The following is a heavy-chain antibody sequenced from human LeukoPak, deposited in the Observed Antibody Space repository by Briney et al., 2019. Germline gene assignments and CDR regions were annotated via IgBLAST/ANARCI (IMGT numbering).Heavy chain of an antibody. CDR1: GGSISSSSYY. CDR2: IYYSGST. J-gene: IGHJ4*02. CDR3: ARHEYYDFWSGYYTKPFDY. V-gene: IGHV4-39*01. D-gene: IGHD3-3*01. Sequence: SETLSLTCTVSGGSISSSSYYWGWIRQPPGKGLEWIGSIYYSGSTYYNPSLKSRATISVDTSKNQFSLKLSSVTAADTAVYYCARHEYYDFWSGYYTKPFDYWGQGTLVTVSS.